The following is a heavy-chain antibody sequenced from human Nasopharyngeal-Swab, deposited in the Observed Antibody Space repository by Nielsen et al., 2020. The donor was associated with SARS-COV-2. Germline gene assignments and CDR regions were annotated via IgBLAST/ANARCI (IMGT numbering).Heavy chain of an antibody. J-gene: IGHJ5*02. D-gene: IGHD5-12*01. CDR3: AKEALGYSGYDSNWFDP. CDR2: ISWNSGRL. V-gene: IGHV3-9*01. CDR1: GFSFDYYV. Sequence: GGSLRLSCAASGFSFDYYVMHWVRQAPGKGLEWVSSISWNSGRLDYADSVKGRFTISRDNAKNSLYLQMNSLRAEDTALYYCAKEALGYSGYDSNWFDPWGQGTLVTVSS.